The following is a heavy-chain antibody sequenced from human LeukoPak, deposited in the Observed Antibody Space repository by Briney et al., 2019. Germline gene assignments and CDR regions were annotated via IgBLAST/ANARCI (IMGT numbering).Heavy chain of an antibody. J-gene: IGHJ3*02. Sequence: ASVKVSCKASGYTFTSYDINWVRQATGQGLEWMGWMNPNSGNTGYAQKFQGRVTITRNTSISTAYMELSSLRSEDTAVYYCARGLRITRDTHDAFDIWGQGTMVTVSS. CDR3: ARGLRITRDTHDAFDI. CDR2: MNPNSGNT. CDR1: GYTFTSYD. D-gene: IGHD5-12*01. V-gene: IGHV1-8*03.